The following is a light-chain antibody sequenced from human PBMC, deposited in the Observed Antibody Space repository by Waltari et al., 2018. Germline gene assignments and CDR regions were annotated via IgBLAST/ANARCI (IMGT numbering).Light chain of an antibody. CDR2: DDS. Sequence: SYVLTQPPSVSVAPGETAKMTCGGDNIGSKSVHWYRQKPGQAPVLVVYDDSDRPSGSPERGSGSNAGNTATLKISRVEAGDEGDYFCQVWDIKSEHRGTFGGGTRLAVL. V-gene: IGLV3-21*02. J-gene: IGLJ3*02. CDR1: NIGSKS. CDR3: QVWDIKSEHRGT.